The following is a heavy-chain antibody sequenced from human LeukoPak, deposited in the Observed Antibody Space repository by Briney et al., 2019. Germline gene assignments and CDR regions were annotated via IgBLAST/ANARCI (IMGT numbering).Heavy chain of an antibody. CDR3: ARHGWVEELFVGWFDP. CDR2: IYYSGST. D-gene: IGHD1-26*01. Sequence: SETLSLTCTVSGGSISSYYWSWIRQPPGKGLEWMGYIYYSGSTNYNPSLKSRVTISVDTSKNQFSLKLTSVTAAGTAVYYCARHGWVEELFVGWFDPWGQGTLVTVSS. CDR1: GGSISSYY. J-gene: IGHJ5*02. V-gene: IGHV4-59*08.